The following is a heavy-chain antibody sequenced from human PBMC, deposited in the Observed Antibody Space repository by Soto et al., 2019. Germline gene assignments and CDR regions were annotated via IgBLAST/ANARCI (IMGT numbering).Heavy chain of an antibody. V-gene: IGHV3-15*01. Sequence: GGSLRLSCAASGFTFSNAWMSWVRQAPGKGLEWVGRIKSKTDGGTTDYAAPVKGRFTISRDDSKNTLYLQINSMKTEDTDLYYCTSDQPTVDFDYWGQGTLVTVSS. J-gene: IGHJ4*02. CDR1: GFTFSNAW. CDR2: IKSKTDGGTT. D-gene: IGHD4-17*01. CDR3: TSDQPTVDFDY.